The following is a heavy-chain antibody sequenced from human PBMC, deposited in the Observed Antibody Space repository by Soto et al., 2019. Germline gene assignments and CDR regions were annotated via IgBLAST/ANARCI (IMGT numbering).Heavy chain of an antibody. V-gene: IGHV3-23*01. CDR2: ISGSGGST. D-gene: IGHD2-21*02. CDR1: GFTFGSYA. Sequence: GRSLRLSCAASGFTFGSYAMSWVRQAPGKGLEWVSGISGSGGSTYYADSMKGRFTISRDNSKNTLYLQMNSLRVEDTAVYFCAKGMAYCGGDCYSGHYYVMDVWGQGTTVTVSS. CDR3: AKGMAYCGGDCYSGHYYVMDV. J-gene: IGHJ6*02.